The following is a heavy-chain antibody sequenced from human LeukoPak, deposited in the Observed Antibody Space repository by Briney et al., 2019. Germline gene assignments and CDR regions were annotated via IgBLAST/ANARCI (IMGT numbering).Heavy chain of an antibody. CDR2: ISSSSYI. J-gene: IGHJ4*02. CDR1: GFTFSSYS. D-gene: IGHD6-13*01. CDR3: ARAGIDEYYFDY. Sequence: GGSLRLSCAASGFTFSSYSMNWVRQAPGKGLEWVSSISSSSYIYYADSVKGRFTISRDNAKNSLYLQMNSLRAEDTAVYYCARAGIDEYYFDYWGQGTLVTVSS. V-gene: IGHV3-21*01.